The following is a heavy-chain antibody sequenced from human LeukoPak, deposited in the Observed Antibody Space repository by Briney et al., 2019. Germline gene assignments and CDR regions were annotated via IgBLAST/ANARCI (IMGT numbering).Heavy chain of an antibody. V-gene: IGHV4-39*02. J-gene: IGHJ4*02. CDR3: ARDLAVASWFDY. D-gene: IGHD6-19*01. CDR1: GGSISSSRDY. CDR2: IYYSGST. Sequence: ETSETLSLTCTVSGGSISSSRDYWGWIRQPPGKGLEWIGSIYYSGSTYYNPSLKSRVTISVDTSKNQFSLKLSSVTAADTAVYYCARDLAVASWFDYWGQGTLVTVSS.